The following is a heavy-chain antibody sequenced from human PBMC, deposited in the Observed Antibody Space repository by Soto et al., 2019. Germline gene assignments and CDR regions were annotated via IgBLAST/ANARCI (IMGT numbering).Heavy chain of an antibody. CDR1: GYSFTTHG. Sequence: GASVKVSCKASGYSFTTHGISWVRRAPGRGLDWMGWISAYNGDTHYVQRFQGRLTMTTDTSTSTAYMELRSLTSDDTAVYYCARDPPFSGILRGTPLMDVWGQGTTVTVSS. CDR3: ARDPPFSGILRGTPLMDV. V-gene: IGHV1-18*04. J-gene: IGHJ6*02. D-gene: IGHD4-17*01. CDR2: ISAYNGDT.